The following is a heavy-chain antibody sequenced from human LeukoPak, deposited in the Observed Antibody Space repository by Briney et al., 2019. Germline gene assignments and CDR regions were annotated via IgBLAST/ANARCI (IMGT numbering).Heavy chain of an antibody. D-gene: IGHD1-26*01. V-gene: IGHV3-48*02. CDR1: GFTFSSYT. Sequence: PGGSLRLSCAASGFTFSSYTMNWVRKAPGKGLEWISYISSSSSIMYYADSVKGRFSISRDNAKNSLYRQMSSLRDEDTAVYYCARDKSGSDSARGAVIDICGQGAIVTVSS. CDR2: ISSSSSIM. J-gene: IGHJ3*02. CDR3: ARDKSGSDSARGAVIDI.